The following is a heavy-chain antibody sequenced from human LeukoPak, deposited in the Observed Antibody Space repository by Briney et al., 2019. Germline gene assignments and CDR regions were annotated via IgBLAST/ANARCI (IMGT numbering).Heavy chain of an antibody. CDR1: GFTISSHG. Sequence: GGSLRLSCAVSGFTISSHGMHWVRQAPGKGPEWVAMIAYHGNTEYYGDSVKGRFTVSRDNSKNTLYLQMDSLRAEDTAVYLCAKDWGSGGWYNYFDPWGQGTLVTVSS. J-gene: IGHJ5*02. CDR2: IAYHGNTE. D-gene: IGHD6-19*01. V-gene: IGHV3-30*18. CDR3: AKDWGSGGWYNYFDP.